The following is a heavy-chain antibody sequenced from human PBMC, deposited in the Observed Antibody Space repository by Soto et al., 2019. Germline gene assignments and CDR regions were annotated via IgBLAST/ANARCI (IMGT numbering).Heavy chain of an antibody. CDR3: PKSGSNYFHYYYMDV. J-gene: IGHJ6*03. V-gene: IGHV3-23*01. D-gene: IGHD4-4*01. CDR2: ISGSGSST. Sequence: PGGSLRLSCAASGFTFSNYAMSWVRQAPGKGLEWVSAISGSGSSTYYADSVKGRFTISRDNSKNSLYLQMNSLRVEDTALYYCPKSGSNYFHYYYMDVWGKGTTVPVSS. CDR1: GFTFSNYA.